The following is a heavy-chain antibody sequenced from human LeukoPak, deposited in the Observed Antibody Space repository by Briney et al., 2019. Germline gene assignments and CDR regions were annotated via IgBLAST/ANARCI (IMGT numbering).Heavy chain of an antibody. D-gene: IGHD2-15*01. Sequence: GGSLRLSCAASGLTFSSYGMHWVRQAPGKGLEWVAVIWYDGSNNYYADSLKGRFTIPRDNSKNTLYLQMNSLRAEDTAVYYCARVNCSGGSCYHDYWGQGALVTVSS. CDR3: ARVNCSGGSCYHDY. CDR2: IWYDGSNN. CDR1: GLTFSSYG. V-gene: IGHV3-33*01. J-gene: IGHJ4*02.